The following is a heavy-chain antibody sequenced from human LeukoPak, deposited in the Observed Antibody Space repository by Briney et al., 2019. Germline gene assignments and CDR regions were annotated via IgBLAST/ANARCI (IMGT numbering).Heavy chain of an antibody. J-gene: IGHJ5*02. Sequence: GGSLRLSCVASGFIFKTYEMNWVRQAPGKGLEWISYISVGGSDEDYAGSVKGRFSISRDNAKNSLFLQMNSLRVEDTAVYYCARDVGFNNGWPAWGQGTLVTVSS. CDR1: GFIFKTYE. CDR2: ISVGGSDE. CDR3: ARDVGFNNGWPA. V-gene: IGHV3-48*03. D-gene: IGHD6-19*01.